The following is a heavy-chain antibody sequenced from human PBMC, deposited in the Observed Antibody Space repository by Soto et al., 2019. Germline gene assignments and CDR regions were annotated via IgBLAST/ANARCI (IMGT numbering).Heavy chain of an antibody. CDR2: IYDSGST. Sequence: PSETLSLTCTVSGGSISSYYWSWIRQPPGKGLEWIGYIYDSGSTNYNPSLKSRVTISVDTSKNTLYLQMNSLRDEDTALYYCAKTEQWLIAYFDYWGQGALVTVSS. CDR3: AKTEQWLIAYFDY. J-gene: IGHJ4*02. CDR1: GGSISSYY. V-gene: IGHV4-59*12. D-gene: IGHD6-19*01.